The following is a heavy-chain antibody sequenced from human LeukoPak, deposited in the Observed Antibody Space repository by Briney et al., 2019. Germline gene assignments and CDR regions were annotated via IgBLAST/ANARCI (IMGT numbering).Heavy chain of an antibody. D-gene: IGHD3-10*01. CDR2: INSDGSDT. CDR3: AKNGPGLDYFDY. CDR1: GFTFSSYG. V-gene: IGHV3-74*01. J-gene: IGHJ4*02. Sequence: GRSLRLSCAASGFTFSSYGMHWVRQAPGKGLVWVSRINSDGSDTTYADSVKGRFTISRDNAKNTLYLQMNSLRAEDTAVYYCAKNGPGLDYFDYWGQGTLVTVS.